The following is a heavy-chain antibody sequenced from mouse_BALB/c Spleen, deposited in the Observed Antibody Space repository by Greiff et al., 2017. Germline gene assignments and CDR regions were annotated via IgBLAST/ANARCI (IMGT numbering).Heavy chain of an antibody. CDR2: IDPETGGT. J-gene: IGHJ3*01. CDR3: IVFAY. CDR1: GYTFTDYE. V-gene: IGHV1-15*01. Sequence: VQLQQPGAELVRPGASVTLSCKASGYTFTDYEMHWVKQTPVHGLEWIGAIDPETGGTAYNQKFKGKATLTADKSSSTAYMELRSLTSEDSAVYYCIVFAYWGQGTLVTVSA.